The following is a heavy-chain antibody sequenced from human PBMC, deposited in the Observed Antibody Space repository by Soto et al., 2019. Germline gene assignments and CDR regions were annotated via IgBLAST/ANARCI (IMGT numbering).Heavy chain of an antibody. CDR3: AKAAYYYDSSGYPPLGDY. J-gene: IGHJ4*02. CDR2: ISSSGGST. CDR1: GFTFSSYA. D-gene: IGHD3-22*01. Sequence: EVQLLESGGGLVQPGGSLRPSCAASGFTFSSYAMSWVRQAPGKGLEWVSAISSSGGSTYYADSVKGRFTISRDNSKNTLYLQMNSLRAEDTAVYYCAKAAYYYDSSGYPPLGDYWGQGTLVTVSS. V-gene: IGHV3-23*01.